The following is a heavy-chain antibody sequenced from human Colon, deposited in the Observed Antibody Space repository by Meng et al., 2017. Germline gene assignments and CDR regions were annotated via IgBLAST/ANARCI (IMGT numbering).Heavy chain of an antibody. CDR1: GGSISSNW. V-gene: IGHV4-4*02. Sequence: QVRLQESGPGLVKPSGTLSLTCAVSGGSISSNWWSWVRQPPGKGLEWIGEFFHTGRTNYDPSLKSRVTISVDKSNNQFSLKLTSVTAADTAVYYCARVRRSGDDFDYWGQGTLVTVSS. J-gene: IGHJ4*02. CDR2: FFHTGRT. CDR3: ARVRRSGDDFDY. D-gene: IGHD1-26*01.